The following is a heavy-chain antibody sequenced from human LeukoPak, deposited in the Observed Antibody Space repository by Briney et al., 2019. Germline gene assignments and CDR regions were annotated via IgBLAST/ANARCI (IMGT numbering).Heavy chain of an antibody. J-gene: IGHJ4*02. D-gene: IGHD2-15*01. CDR1: GFTFSSYA. Sequence: GALRLSCAASGFTFSSYAMHWVRQAPGKGLEYVSGISSDGGSPFHVNSVKGRFTISRDNSKDTLYLQMGSLRAEDMAVYYCAREYCSGGRCQYYFDYWGQGTLVTVSS. CDR2: ISSDGGSP. V-gene: IGHV3-64*01. CDR3: AREYCSGGRCQYYFDY.